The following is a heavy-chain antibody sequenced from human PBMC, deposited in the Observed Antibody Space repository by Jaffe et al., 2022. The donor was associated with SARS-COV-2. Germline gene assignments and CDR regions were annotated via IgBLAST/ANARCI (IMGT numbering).Heavy chain of an antibody. J-gene: IGHJ3*02. CDR3: ASPIAAADVVAFDI. V-gene: IGHV3-30*03. CDR2: ISYDGSNK. CDR1: GFTFSSYG. D-gene: IGHD6-13*01. Sequence: QVQLVESGGGVVQPGRSLRLSCAASGFTFSSYGMHWVRQAPGKGLEWVAVISYDGSNKYYADSVKGRFTISRDNSKNTLYLQMNSLRAEDTAVYYCASPIAAADVVAFDIWGQGTMVTVSS.